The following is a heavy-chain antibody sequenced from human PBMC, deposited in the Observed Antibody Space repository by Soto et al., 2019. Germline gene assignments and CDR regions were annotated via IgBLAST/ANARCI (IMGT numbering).Heavy chain of an antibody. D-gene: IGHD6-19*01. J-gene: IGHJ4*02. CDR2: ISYDGSNK. V-gene: IGHV3-30-3*01. CDR3: AREGRIAVAGLDY. Sequence: QVQLVESGGGVVQPGRSLRLSCAASGFTFSSYAMHWVRQAPGKGLEWVAVISYDGSNKYYADSVKGRFTISRDNYKNTLYLQMNSLRAEDTAVYYCAREGRIAVAGLDYWGQGTLVTVSS. CDR1: GFTFSSYA.